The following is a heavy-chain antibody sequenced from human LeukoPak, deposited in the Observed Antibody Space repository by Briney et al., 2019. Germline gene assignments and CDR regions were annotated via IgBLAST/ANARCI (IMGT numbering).Heavy chain of an antibody. D-gene: IGHD2-2*01. CDR3: ARRIVVPAAKDHFDY. CDR2: IYYSGST. Sequence: SETLSLTCTVSGGSISSSSYYWGWIRQPPGKGLEWIGSIYYSGSTYYNPSLKSRVTISVDTSKNQFSLKLSSVTAADTAVYYCARRIVVPAAKDHFDYWGQGTLVTVSS. V-gene: IGHV4-39*07. J-gene: IGHJ4*02. CDR1: GGSISSSSYY.